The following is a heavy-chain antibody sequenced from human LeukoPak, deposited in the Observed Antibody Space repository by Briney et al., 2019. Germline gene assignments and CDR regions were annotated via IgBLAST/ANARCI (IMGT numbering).Heavy chain of an antibody. CDR2: ISAYNGNT. V-gene: IGHV1-18*01. D-gene: IGHD6-13*01. J-gene: IGHJ5*02. CDR3: ARDLEPEDSRSNWFDP. CDR1: GYTFTSYG. Sequence: ASVKVSCKASGYTFTSYGISWVRQAPGQGLEWMGWISAYNGNTNYAQKLQGRVTMTTDTSTSTAYMELRSLRSDDTAVYYCARDLEPEDSRSNWFDPWGQGTLVTVSS.